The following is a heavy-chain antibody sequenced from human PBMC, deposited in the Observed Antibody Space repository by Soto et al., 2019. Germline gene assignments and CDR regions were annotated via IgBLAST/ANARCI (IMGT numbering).Heavy chain of an antibody. V-gene: IGHV3-30-3*01. D-gene: IGHD5-18*01. CDR1: GFTFSSYT. CDR2: ILSDGGNK. Sequence: GGSLRLSCAASGFTFSSYTIHWVRQAPGKGLEWVALILSDGGNKYYADSVKGGFTISRDNSKNTLYLQMNSLRPEDTAVYYCARDNGYSHGHGMDVWGQGTTVTVSS. J-gene: IGHJ6*02. CDR3: ARDNGYSHGHGMDV.